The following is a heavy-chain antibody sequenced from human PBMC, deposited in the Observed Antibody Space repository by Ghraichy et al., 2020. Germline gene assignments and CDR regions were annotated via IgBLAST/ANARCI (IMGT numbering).Heavy chain of an antibody. CDR3: ARDGPASYLDAFDI. Sequence: GGSLRLSCGASGFTFSNYWMSWVRQAPGKGLEWVANMKQDGSEKYYVGSVKGRFTISRDNAKNSLYLQMNSLRAEDTAVYYCARDGPASYLDAFDIWGQGTKVTVSS. CDR2: MKQDGSEK. CDR1: GFTFSNYW. V-gene: IGHV3-7*01. D-gene: IGHD3-10*01. J-gene: IGHJ3*02.